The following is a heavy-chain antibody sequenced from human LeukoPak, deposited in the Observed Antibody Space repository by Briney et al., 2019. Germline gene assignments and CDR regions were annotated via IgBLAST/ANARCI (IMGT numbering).Heavy chain of an antibody. Sequence: SETLSLTCTVSGGSISSYYWSWIRQPPGKGLEWIGYIYYSGSTNYNPSLKSRVTISVDTSKSQFSLKLSSVTAADTAVYYCARPYYDILTGSDGAFDIRGQGTMVTVSS. J-gene: IGHJ3*02. V-gene: IGHV4-59*01. CDR2: IYYSGST. D-gene: IGHD3-9*01. CDR3: ARPYYDILTGSDGAFDI. CDR1: GGSISSYY.